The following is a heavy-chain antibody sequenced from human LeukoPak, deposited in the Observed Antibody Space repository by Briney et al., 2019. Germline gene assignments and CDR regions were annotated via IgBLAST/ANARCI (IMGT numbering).Heavy chain of an antibody. CDR1: GGSISSSGYY. V-gene: IGHV4-39*07. CDR3: AGTYYYDSSGYYPFDY. Sequence: PSETLSLTCTVSGGSISSSGYYWSWIRQPPGKGLEWIGEINHSGSTNYNPSLKSRVTISVDTSKNQFSLKLSSVTAADTAVYYCAGTYYYDSSGYYPFDYWGQGTLVTVSS. CDR2: INHSGST. D-gene: IGHD3-22*01. J-gene: IGHJ4*02.